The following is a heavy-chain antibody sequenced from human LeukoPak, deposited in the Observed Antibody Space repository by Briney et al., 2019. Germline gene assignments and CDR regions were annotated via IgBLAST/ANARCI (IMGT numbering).Heavy chain of an antibody. CDR3: AKDTAIQSGDLFDY. Sequence: GGSLRLSCAASGFTFSSYAMSWVRQAPEKGLEWVSAISGSGGSTYYADSVKGRFTISRDNSKNPLYLQMNSLRAEDTAVYYCAKDTAIQSGDLFDYWGQGTLVTVSS. CDR1: GFTFSSYA. J-gene: IGHJ4*02. D-gene: IGHD3-10*01. CDR2: ISGSGGST. V-gene: IGHV3-23*01.